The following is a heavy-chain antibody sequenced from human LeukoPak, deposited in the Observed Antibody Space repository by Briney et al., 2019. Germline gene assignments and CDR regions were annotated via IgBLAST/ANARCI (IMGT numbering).Heavy chain of an antibody. CDR2: IYYSGST. D-gene: IGHD1-26*01. V-gene: IGHV4-38-2*02. CDR1: GYSISSGYY. CDR3: ARRPWEPHYYYMDV. Sequence: PSETLSLTCTVSGYSISSGYYWGWIRQPPGKGLEWIGSIYYSGSTYYNPSLKSRVTISVDTSKNQFSLKLSSVTAADTAVYYCARRPWEPHYYYMDVWGKGTTVTISS. J-gene: IGHJ6*03.